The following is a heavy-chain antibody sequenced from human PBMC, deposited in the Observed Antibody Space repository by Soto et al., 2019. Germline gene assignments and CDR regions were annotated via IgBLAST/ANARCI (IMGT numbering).Heavy chain of an antibody. V-gene: IGHV1-18*01. CDR3: ARDQYSSSWLDAFDI. Sequence: ASVKVSCKASGYTFTSYGISWVRQAPGQGLEWMGWISAYNGNTNYAQKLQGRVTMTTDTSTSTAYMELRSLRSDDTAVYYCARDQYSSSWLDAFDIWGQGTMVTFSS. CDR1: GYTFTSYG. D-gene: IGHD6-13*01. J-gene: IGHJ3*02. CDR2: ISAYNGNT.